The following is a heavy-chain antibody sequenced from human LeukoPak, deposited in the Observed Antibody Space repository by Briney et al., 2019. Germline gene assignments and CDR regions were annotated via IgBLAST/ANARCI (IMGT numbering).Heavy chain of an antibody. V-gene: IGHV3-23*01. CDR3: AKGLGAGGSGSYYNVVY. CDR2: ICGGVSNK. CDR1: GLTFRSLA. J-gene: IGHJ4*02. D-gene: IGHD3-10*01. Sequence: GGSLSLSCADCGLTFRSLAMGGVRQARGEGLDWVSAICGGVSNKYYADSVKGRFTISRDNSKNTLYLQMSSLRAEDTAVYYCAKGLGAGGSGSYYNVVYWGQGTLVTVSS.